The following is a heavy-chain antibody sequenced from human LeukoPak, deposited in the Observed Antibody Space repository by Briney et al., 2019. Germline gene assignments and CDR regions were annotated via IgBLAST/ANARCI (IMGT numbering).Heavy chain of an antibody. J-gene: IGHJ4*02. V-gene: IGHV4-59*01. Sequence: SETLSLTCTVSGGSISSYYWSWIRQPPGKGLEWIGYIYYSGSTNYNPSLKSRVTISVDTSKNQFSLKLSSVTAADTAVYYCAREGYGSGTGHWGQGTLVTVSS. CDR2: IYYSGST. D-gene: IGHD3-10*01. CDR1: GGSISSYY. CDR3: AREGYGSGTGH.